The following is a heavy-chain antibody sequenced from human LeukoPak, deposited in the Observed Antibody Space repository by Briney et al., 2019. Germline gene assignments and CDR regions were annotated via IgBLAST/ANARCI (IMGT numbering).Heavy chain of an antibody. J-gene: IGHJ4*02. V-gene: IGHV1-69*13. CDR2: IIPIFGTA. Sequence: GASVKVSCKASGYTFTSYYMHWVRQAPGQGLEWMGGIIPIFGTANYAQKFQGRVTITADESTSTAYMELSSLRSEDTAVYYCARTKSDYDILTGPRPYYFDYWGQGTLVTVSS. CDR3: ARTKSDYDILTGPRPYYFDY. D-gene: IGHD3-9*01. CDR1: GYTFTSYY.